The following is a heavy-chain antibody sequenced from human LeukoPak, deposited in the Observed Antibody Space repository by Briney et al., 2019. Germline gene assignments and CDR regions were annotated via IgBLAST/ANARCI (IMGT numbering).Heavy chain of an antibody. D-gene: IGHD3-9*01. CDR1: GFTFSSYA. CDR2: ISGSGGST. V-gene: IGHV3-23*01. J-gene: IGHJ3*02. Sequence: GGSLRLSCAASGFTFSSYAMSWVRQAPGKGLEWVSAISGSGGSTYYADSVKGRFTISRDNSKNTLYLQMNSLRAEDTAVYYCAKRDYDILTGYSNDAFDIWAKGQWSPSLQ. CDR3: AKRDYDILTGYSNDAFDI.